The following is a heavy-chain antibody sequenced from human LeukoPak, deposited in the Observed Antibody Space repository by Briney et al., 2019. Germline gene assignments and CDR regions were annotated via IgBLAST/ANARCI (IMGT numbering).Heavy chain of an antibody. CDR1: GGSISSGAYY. D-gene: IGHD3-10*01. V-gene: IGHV4-30-4*01. Sequence: TSETLSLTCTVSGGSISSGAYYWSSIRHPPGKGLGWIEYIYYSGSTYYNPSLKSRVTVSVDSSKNQCSLKLSSVTAADTAVYYCAXAWXXXWSLPMGFDYWGQGTLVTVSS. CDR2: IYYSGST. J-gene: IGHJ4*02. CDR3: AXAWXXXWSLPMGFDY.